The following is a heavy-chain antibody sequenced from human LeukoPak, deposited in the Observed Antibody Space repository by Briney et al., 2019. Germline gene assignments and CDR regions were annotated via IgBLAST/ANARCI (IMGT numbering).Heavy chain of an antibody. CDR1: GFTFSTYG. J-gene: IGHJ4*02. V-gene: IGHV3-74*01. D-gene: IGHD6-13*01. Sequence: GGTLRLSCVASGFTFSTYGMSWVRQAPGKGLVWVSRINSDGSSTSYADSVKGRFTISRDNAKNTLYLQMNSLRAEDTAVYYCGAGVAAAFWGQGTLVTVSS. CDR2: INSDGSST. CDR3: GAGVAAAF.